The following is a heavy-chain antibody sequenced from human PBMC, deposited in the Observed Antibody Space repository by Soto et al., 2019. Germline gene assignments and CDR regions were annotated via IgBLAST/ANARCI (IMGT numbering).Heavy chain of an antibody. CDR3: ARFDGPYCSGGSCYSGSYYFDY. D-gene: IGHD2-15*01. Sequence: SVKVSCKASGGTFSSYTISWVRQAPGQGLEWMGRIIPILGIANYAQKFQGRVTITADKSTSTAYMELSSLRSEDTAVYYCARFDGPYCSGGSCYSGSYYFDYWGQGTLVTVSS. CDR1: GGTFSSYT. J-gene: IGHJ4*02. V-gene: IGHV1-69*02. CDR2: IIPILGIA.